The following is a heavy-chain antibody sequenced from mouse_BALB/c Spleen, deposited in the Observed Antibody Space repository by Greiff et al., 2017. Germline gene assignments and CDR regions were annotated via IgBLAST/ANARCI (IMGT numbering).Heavy chain of an antibody. CDR1: GFTFSSYA. CDR3: AREGQSLLRLLFAY. D-gene: IGHD1-2*01. V-gene: IGHV5-6-5*01. J-gene: IGHJ3*01. Sequence: EVKLVESGGGLVKPGGSLKLSCAASGFTFSSYAMSWVRQTPEKRLEWVASISSGGSTYYPDSVKGRFTISRDNARNILYLQMSSLRSEDTAMYYCAREGQSLLRLLFAYWGQGTLVTVSA. CDR2: ISSGGST.